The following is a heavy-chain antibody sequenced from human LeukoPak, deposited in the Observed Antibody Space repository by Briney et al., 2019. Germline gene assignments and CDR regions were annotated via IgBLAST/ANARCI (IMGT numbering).Heavy chain of an antibody. CDR2: IYTSGST. CDR3: ARATYDILTGYYYYMDV. V-gene: IGHV4-4*07. D-gene: IGHD3-9*01. Sequence: SETLSLTCTVSGGSISSYYWSWIRQPPGKGLEWIGRIYTSGSTNYNPSLKSRVTMSVDTSKNQFSLKLSSVTAADTAVYYCARATYDILTGYYYYMDVWGKGTTVTISS. J-gene: IGHJ6*03. CDR1: GGSISSYY.